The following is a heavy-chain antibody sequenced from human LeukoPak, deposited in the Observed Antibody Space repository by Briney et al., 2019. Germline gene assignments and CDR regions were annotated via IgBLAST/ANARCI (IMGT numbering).Heavy chain of an antibody. Sequence: GGSLRLSCAASGFTFSSYAMSWVRQAPGKGLEWVSTMSGSGGSTYYADSVKGRFTISRDNSKNTLSLQMNSLRAEDTAIYYCAKEYSSGWYYFLYGGQGTLVTVLS. D-gene: IGHD6-19*01. CDR3: AKEYSSGWYYFLY. CDR1: GFTFSSYA. CDR2: MSGSGGST. J-gene: IGHJ4*02. V-gene: IGHV3-23*01.